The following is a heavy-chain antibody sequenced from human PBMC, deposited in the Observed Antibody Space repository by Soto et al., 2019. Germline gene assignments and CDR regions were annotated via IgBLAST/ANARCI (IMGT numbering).Heavy chain of an antibody. Sequence: SETLSLTCTVSGGSISSYYWSWIRQPPGKGLEWIGYIYYSGSTNYNPSLKSRVTISVDTSKNQFSLKLSSVTAADTAVYYCARYDYGEWDAFDIWGQGTMVTVSS. CDR3: ARYDYGEWDAFDI. D-gene: IGHD4-17*01. CDR1: GGSISSYY. J-gene: IGHJ3*02. CDR2: IYYSGST. V-gene: IGHV4-59*01.